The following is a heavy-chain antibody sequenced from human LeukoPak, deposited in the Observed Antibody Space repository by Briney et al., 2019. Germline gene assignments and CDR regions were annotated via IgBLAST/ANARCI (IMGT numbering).Heavy chain of an antibody. Sequence: PGGSLRLSCAASGFTFSDYYMSWIRQAPGKGLEWVSYIDSSSSYTNYADSVKGRFTISRDNANQSLYLQTNSLRAEDTAVYYCAVNPGGMDVWGQGTTVTVSS. CDR3: AVNPGGMDV. CDR1: GFTFSDYY. CDR2: IDSSSSYT. J-gene: IGHJ6*02. V-gene: IGHV3-11*03.